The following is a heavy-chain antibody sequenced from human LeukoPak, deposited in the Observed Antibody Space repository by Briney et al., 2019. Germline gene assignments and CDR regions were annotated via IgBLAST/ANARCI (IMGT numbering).Heavy chain of an antibody. CDR3: ARAYGADGGYFYFYMDV. V-gene: IGHV1-46*01. Sequence: GASVKVSCKASGYTFTSYYMHWVRQAPGQGLEWMGIINPSGGSTSYAQKFQGRVTMTRDTSTSTVYMELSSLRSEDTAVYYCARAYGADGGYFYFYMDVWGKGTTVTISS. CDR2: INPSGGST. D-gene: IGHD4-17*01. J-gene: IGHJ6*03. CDR1: GYTFTSYY.